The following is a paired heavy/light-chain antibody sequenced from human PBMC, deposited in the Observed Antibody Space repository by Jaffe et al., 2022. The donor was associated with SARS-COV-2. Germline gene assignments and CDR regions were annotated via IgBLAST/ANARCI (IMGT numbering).Light chain of an antibody. CDR1: SSDVGNYKY. CDR3: SSYTIINTWV. V-gene: IGLV2-14*03. J-gene: IGLJ3*02. Sequence: QSALTQPAAVSASPGQSITISCTGTSSDVGNYKYVSWYQQHAGKAPKLMIYDVNNRPSGVSSRFSGSKSGNTASLTISGVQAEDEADYYCSSYTIINTWVFGGGTKLTVL. CDR2: DVN.
Heavy chain of an antibody. D-gene: IGHD3-16*01. CDR2: IAAAGDT. J-gene: IGHJ5*02. CDR3: VRGCSMMTFGGLMDP. Sequence: EVELVESGGGLVQPGGSLRLSCAASGFIFSNYDMHWVRQVTGKGLEWVSSIAAAGDTNYAGSVKGRFIISRENAKNSLHLQMNSLRAGDTAVYYCVRGCSMMTFGGLMDPWGQGILVTVSS. CDR1: GFIFSNYD. V-gene: IGHV3-13*01.